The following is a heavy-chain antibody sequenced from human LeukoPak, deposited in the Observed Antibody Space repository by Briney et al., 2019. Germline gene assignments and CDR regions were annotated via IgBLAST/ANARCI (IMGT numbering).Heavy chain of an antibody. CDR3: VRAAKHYFDS. Sequence: GGSLRLSCAASGFTFSSYSMNWVRQAPGKGPEWVSSISSSSSYIYYADSVKGRFTISRDNSKNTLYLQMNSLTAADTAVYFCVRAAKHYFDSWGQGTLLTVSS. J-gene: IGHJ4*02. CDR2: ISSSSSYI. V-gene: IGHV3-21*01. CDR1: GFTFSSYS.